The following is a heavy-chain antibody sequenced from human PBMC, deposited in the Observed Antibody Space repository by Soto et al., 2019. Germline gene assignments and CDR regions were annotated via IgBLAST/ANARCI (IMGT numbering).Heavy chain of an antibody. CDR2: ISSSSSTI. CDR3: ARDQPGYSYGYGLGY. D-gene: IGHD5-18*01. CDR1: GFTFSSYS. J-gene: IGHJ4*02. Sequence: GGSLRLSCAASGFTFSSYSMNWVRQAPGKGLEWVSYISSSSSTIYYADSVRGRFTISRDNAKNSLYLQMNSLRAEDMAVYYCARDQPGYSYGYGLGYWGQGTLVTVSS. V-gene: IGHV3-48*01.